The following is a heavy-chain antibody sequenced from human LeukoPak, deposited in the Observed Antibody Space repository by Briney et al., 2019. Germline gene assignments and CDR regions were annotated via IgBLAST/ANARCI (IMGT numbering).Heavy chain of an antibody. Sequence: AGSLRLSCAASGFTFSNYWMSWVRQAPGKGLEWVAVISYDGSNKYYADSVKGRFTISRDNSKNTLYLQMNSLRAEDTAVYYCAKGGQGYCSGGSCFVYWGQGTLVTVSS. CDR3: AKGGQGYCSGGSCFVY. J-gene: IGHJ4*02. CDR2: ISYDGSNK. CDR1: GFTFSNYW. V-gene: IGHV3-30*18. D-gene: IGHD2-15*01.